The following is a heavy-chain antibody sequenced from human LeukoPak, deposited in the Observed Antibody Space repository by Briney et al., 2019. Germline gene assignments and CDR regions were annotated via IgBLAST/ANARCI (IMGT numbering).Heavy chain of an antibody. Sequence: GGSLRLSCAASGFTFSSYAMSWVRQAPGKGLEWVSAISGSGGSTYYADSVKGRFTISRDNSKNTLYLQMNSLRAEDTAVYYCARSYGDYVGSDYWGQGTLVTVSS. V-gene: IGHV3-23*01. CDR1: GFTFSSYA. J-gene: IGHJ4*02. CDR2: ISGSGGST. D-gene: IGHD4-17*01. CDR3: ARSYGDYVGSDY.